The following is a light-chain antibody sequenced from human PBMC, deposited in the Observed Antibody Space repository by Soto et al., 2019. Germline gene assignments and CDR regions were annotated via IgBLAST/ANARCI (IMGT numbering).Light chain of an antibody. V-gene: IGLV1-47*02. J-gene: IGLJ3*02. CDR1: SSNIGSNY. CDR3: AVWDDSLSGPV. CDR2: GHN. Sequence: QSVLTQPPSASGTPGQRVNISCSGSSSNIGSNYVYWYQQLPGTAPKLLIYGHNQRPSGVPDRFSGSKSGTSASLAISGLRSEDEADYYCAVWDDSLSGPVFGGGTKVTVL.